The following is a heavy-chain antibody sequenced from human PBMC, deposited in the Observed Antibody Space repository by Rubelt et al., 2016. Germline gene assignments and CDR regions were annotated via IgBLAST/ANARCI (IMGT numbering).Heavy chain of an antibody. D-gene: IGHD3-22*01. Sequence: EVQLVESGGGLVQPGGSLRLSCAASGFTFSSYSMNWVRQAPGKGLEWVSYISSSSSTIYYADSVKGRFTISGDNAKNSLYLQMNSLRAEDTAVYYCARTIFDDDNSYSPFGHWGQGTLVTVSS. CDR1: GFTFSSYS. J-gene: IGHJ4*02. CDR3: ARTIFDDDNSYSPFGH. CDR2: ISSSSSTI. V-gene: IGHV3-48*01.